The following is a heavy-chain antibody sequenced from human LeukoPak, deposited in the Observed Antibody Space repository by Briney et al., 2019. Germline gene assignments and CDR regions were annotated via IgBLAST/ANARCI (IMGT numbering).Heavy chain of an antibody. CDR2: IKQDGSEK. V-gene: IGHV3-7*05. D-gene: IGHD3-10*01. CDR1: GFTFSSNW. J-gene: IGHJ3*02. Sequence: GGSLRLSCAAAGFTFSSNWMSWVRQAPGKGLKWVANIKQDGSEKYYVDSVKGRFTISRDNAKKSLYLQMNSLRGEDTAVYYCARGLGINGLALDMWGQGTMVTVSS. CDR3: ARGLGINGLALDM.